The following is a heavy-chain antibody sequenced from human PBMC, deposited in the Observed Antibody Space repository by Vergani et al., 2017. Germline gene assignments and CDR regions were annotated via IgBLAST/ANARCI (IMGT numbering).Heavy chain of an antibody. V-gene: IGHV1-69*01. CDR2: IIPIFGTA. D-gene: IGHD5-24*01. Sequence: QVQLVQSGAEVKKPGSSVKVSCKASGGTFSSYAISWVRQAPGQGLEWMGGIIPIFGTANYAQKFQGRVTITADESTSTADMELSSLRSEDTAVYYCARDGTGRDGYNFWXFDLWGRGTLVTVAS. CDR3: ARDGTGRDGYNFWXFDL. J-gene: IGHJ2*01. CDR1: GGTFSSYA.